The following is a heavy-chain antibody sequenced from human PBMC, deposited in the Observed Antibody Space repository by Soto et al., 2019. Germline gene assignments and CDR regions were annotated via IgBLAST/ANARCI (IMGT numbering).Heavy chain of an antibody. CDR2: IYYSGST. Sequence: SETLSLTCAVYGGSFSGYYWSWIRQHPGKGLEWIGYIYYSGSTYYNPSLKSRVTISVDTSKNQFSLKLSSVTAADTAVYYCARDDGSGSYYYYGMDVWGQGTTVTVSS. D-gene: IGHD3-10*01. V-gene: IGHV4-31*11. CDR1: GGSFSGYY. CDR3: ARDDGSGSYYYYGMDV. J-gene: IGHJ6*02.